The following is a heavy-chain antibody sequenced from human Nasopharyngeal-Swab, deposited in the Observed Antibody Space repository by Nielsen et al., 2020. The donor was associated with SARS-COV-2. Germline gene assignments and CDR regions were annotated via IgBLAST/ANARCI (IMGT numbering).Heavy chain of an antibody. D-gene: IGHD3-10*01. Sequence: SETLSLTCTVSGGSISSSSYYWGWIRQPPGKGLEWIGSIYYSGSTYYSPSLKSRVTISVDTSKNQFSLKLSSVTAADTAVYYCARQPIAYYYGSGSYCSPFDPWGQGTLVTVSS. CDR2: IYYSGST. CDR1: GGSISSSSYY. CDR3: ARQPIAYYYGSGSYCSPFDP. J-gene: IGHJ5*02. V-gene: IGHV4-39*01.